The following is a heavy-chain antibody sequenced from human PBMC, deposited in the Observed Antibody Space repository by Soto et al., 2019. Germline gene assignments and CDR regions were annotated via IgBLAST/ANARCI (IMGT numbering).Heavy chain of an antibody. V-gene: IGHV5-51*01. D-gene: IGHD3-3*01. CDR2: IFPSDSDT. CDR1: GYNFAGYW. J-gene: IGHJ4*02. CDR3: ARGGVSTRTFDY. Sequence: GESLKISCKGSGYNFAGYWIAWVRQMPGKGLELMGIIFPSDSDTRYRPSFQGQVTISADKSISSAYLQWSSLRASDTAMYYCARGGVSTRTFDYWGQGTPVTVSS.